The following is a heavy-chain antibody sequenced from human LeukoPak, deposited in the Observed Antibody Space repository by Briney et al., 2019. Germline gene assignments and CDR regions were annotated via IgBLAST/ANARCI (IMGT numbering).Heavy chain of an antibody. J-gene: IGHJ4*02. CDR2: IWYDGSNK. Sequence: GGSLRLSRAASGFTFTRYGMHWVRQAPGKGLEWVAVIWYDGSNKYYADSVKGRFTISRDNSKNTLYLQMNSLRAEDTAVYYCARTYYYDSSGYYPFDYWGQGTLVTVSS. D-gene: IGHD3-22*01. CDR1: GFTFTRYG. V-gene: IGHV3-33*01. CDR3: ARTYYYDSSGYYPFDY.